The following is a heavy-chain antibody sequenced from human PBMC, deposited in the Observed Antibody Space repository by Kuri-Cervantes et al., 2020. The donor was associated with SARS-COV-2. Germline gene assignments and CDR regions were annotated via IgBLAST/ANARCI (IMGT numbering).Heavy chain of an antibody. CDR2: IYYSGST. CDR1: GGSISSYY. D-gene: IGHD5-24*01. Sequence: SETLSLTCTVSGGSISSYYWSWIRQPPGKGLEWIGYIYYSGSTNYNPSLKSRVTISVDTSKNQFSLKLSSVTAADTAVYYCARTRRDGYNGHYFDYWGQGTLVTVSS. J-gene: IGHJ4*02. V-gene: IGHV4-59*01. CDR3: ARTRRDGYNGHYFDY.